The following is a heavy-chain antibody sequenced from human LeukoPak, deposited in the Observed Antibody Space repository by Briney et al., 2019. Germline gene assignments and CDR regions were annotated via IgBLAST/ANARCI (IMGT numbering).Heavy chain of an antibody. D-gene: IGHD3-10*01. CDR2: IYYSGST. CDR3: ARSISYYFGSGSPDY. CDR1: GGSISSSTYY. Sequence: SETLSLTCTVSGGSISSSTYYWGWIRQPPGKGLEGIGTIYYSGSTYYNPSLKTRVTISVDTSKNQFSLKLSSVTAADTAVYYCARSISYYFGSGSPDYWGQGTLVTVSS. V-gene: IGHV4-39*01. J-gene: IGHJ4*02.